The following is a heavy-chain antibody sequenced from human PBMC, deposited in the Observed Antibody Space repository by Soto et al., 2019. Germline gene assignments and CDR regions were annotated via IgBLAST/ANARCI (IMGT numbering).Heavy chain of an antibody. CDR1: GFTFSNYV. J-gene: IGHJ4*02. CDR2: IAGHGDVL. CDR3: ARRQFFSFDS. D-gene: IGHD6-19*01. Sequence: GALRLSCVAPGFTFSNYVMSWVRQAPGKGLECVAAIAGHGDVLYYTDSVKGRFSISRDNSKNTLHLQMNSLRAEDTAVYYCARRQFFSFDSWGQGILVTVSS. V-gene: IGHV3-23*01.